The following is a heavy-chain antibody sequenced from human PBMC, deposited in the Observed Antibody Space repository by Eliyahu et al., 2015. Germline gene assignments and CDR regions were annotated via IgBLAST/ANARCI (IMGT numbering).Heavy chain of an antibody. V-gene: IGHV1-46*01. J-gene: IGHJ4*02. Sequence: QVQLVQSGAXVMKPGASVXVSXKAXGYTFTSSSMXWVRQAPGQGLEWMGIINPSDGRARYAQKFQGRVTMSTDTSTGTVYLELISLRSEDTAIYYCVRDCRMGGTRDYWGQGTLVTVSS. CDR2: INPSDGRA. CDR1: GYTFTSSS. CDR3: VRDCRMGGTRDY. D-gene: IGHD2-15*01.